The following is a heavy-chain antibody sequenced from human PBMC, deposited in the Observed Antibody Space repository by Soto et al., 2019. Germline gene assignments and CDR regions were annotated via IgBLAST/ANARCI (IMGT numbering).Heavy chain of an antibody. CDR1: GYTFTSYG. J-gene: IGHJ4*02. D-gene: IGHD3-22*01. CDR2: ISGHNGNT. V-gene: IGHV1-18*04. Sequence: QVQLVQSGAEVKKPGASVQVSCKASGYTFTSYGISWVRQAPGQGPEWLGWISGHNGNTNHPQSLQGRVTMTTDTSRNTAYMELRSLRSDDTAVYYCARHRFNYYDNTVYYYFDYWGQGTRVTVSS. CDR3: ARHRFNYYDNTVYYYFDY.